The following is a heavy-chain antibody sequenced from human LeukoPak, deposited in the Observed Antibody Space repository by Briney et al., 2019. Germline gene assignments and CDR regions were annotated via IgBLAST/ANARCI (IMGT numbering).Heavy chain of an antibody. CDR3: GTLLSNGPFDY. J-gene: IGHJ4*02. V-gene: IGHV1-2*02. CDR2: IYPNSGAT. Sequence: ASVKVSCKXSGYTFTGYYMHWVRQAPRQGLEWMGYIYPNSGATKYSQKFQGRVTMTRDTSISTAYMELSGLRSDDTAVYYCGTLLSNGPFDYWGQGSLVTVSS. CDR1: GYTFTGYY.